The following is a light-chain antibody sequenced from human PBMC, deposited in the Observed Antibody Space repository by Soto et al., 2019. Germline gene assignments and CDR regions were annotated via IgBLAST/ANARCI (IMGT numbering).Light chain of an antibody. CDR3: QQYASSPRT. J-gene: IGKJ1*01. CDR2: SAS. V-gene: IGKV3-20*01. Sequence: EIVLTQSPGPLSLSPGETAALSCRASQTLTSSQLAWYQHKPGQAPRLVVYSASNTATGIPDRFSGSGSGTDFTLTISRLEPEDFAVYSCQQYASSPRTFGQGTKVEIK. CDR1: QTLTSSQ.